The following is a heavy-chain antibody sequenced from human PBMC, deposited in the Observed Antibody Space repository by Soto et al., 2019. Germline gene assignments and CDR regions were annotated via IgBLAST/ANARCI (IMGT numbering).Heavy chain of an antibody. J-gene: IGHJ4*02. Sequence: SETLSLTCTVSGGSISSGGYYWSWIRQHPGKGLEWIGYIYYSGSTYYNPSLKSRVTISVDTSKNQFSLKLSSVTAADTAVYYCARRGYSGYDHFYFDYWGQGTLVTVS. CDR3: ARRGYSGYDHFYFDY. CDR2: IYYSGST. D-gene: IGHD5-12*01. CDR1: GGSISSGGYY. V-gene: IGHV4-31*03.